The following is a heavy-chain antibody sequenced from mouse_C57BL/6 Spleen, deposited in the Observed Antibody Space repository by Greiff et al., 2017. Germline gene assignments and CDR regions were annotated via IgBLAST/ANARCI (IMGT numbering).Heavy chain of an antibody. V-gene: IGHV1-50*01. D-gene: IGHD2-1*01. CDR3: ARSLIYYGNYYFDY. Sequence: QVQLQQPGAELVKPGASVKLSCKASGYTFTSYWMQWVKQRPGQGLEWIGEIDPSDSYTNYNQKFKGKATLTVDTSSSTAYMQLSSLTSEDSAVYYCARSLIYYGNYYFDYWGQGTTLTVSS. CDR2: IDPSDSYT. J-gene: IGHJ2*01. CDR1: GYTFTSYW.